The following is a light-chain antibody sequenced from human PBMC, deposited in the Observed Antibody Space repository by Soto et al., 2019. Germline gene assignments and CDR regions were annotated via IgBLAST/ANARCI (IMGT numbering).Light chain of an antibody. J-gene: IGKJ1*01. CDR3: QQLNSYPRT. CDR2: GAS. CDR1: QSVSSSY. Sequence: EILLTKCPSTLSLSPGERATLSCSASQSVSSSYLAWYQQKPGQTPRLLIYGASSRATGIPDTFIGSGSGTDFTLTISSRQPEDFATYYCQQLNSYPRTFGQGTKV. V-gene: IGKV3-20*01.